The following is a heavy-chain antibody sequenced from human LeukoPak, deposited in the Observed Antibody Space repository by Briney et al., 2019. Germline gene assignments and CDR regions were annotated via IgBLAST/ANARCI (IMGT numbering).Heavy chain of an antibody. V-gene: IGHV1-69*13. CDR3: ARGRPDGYCSGGSCSPSAYYYYGMDV. CDR2: IIPIFGTA. Sequence: PGASVKVSCTASGGTFSSYAISWVRQAPGQGLEWMGGIIPIFGTANYAQTFQGRVTITADESTSTAYMELSSLRSEDTAVYYCARGRPDGYCSGGSCSPSAYYYYGMDVWGQGTTVTVSS. CDR1: GGTFSSYA. J-gene: IGHJ6*02. D-gene: IGHD2-15*01.